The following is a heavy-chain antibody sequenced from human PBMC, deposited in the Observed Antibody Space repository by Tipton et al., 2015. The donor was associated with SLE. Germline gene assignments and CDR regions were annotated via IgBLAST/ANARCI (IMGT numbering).Heavy chain of an antibody. Sequence: SLRLSCAASEFTFDASALHWLRQAPGKCLEWVSLIIGDGRRTYYADSVKSRFTISRDNSKNSLYLQMNSLTTEDTALYYCAKDRGRYYDSSGLEGMDVWGQGTTVTVSS. J-gene: IGHJ6*02. D-gene: IGHD3-22*01. V-gene: IGHV3-43*02. CDR2: IIGDGRRT. CDR1: EFTFDASA. CDR3: AKDRGRYYDSSGLEGMDV.